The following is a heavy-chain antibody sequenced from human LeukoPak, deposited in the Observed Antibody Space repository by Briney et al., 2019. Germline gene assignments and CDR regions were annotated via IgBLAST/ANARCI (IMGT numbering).Heavy chain of an antibody. V-gene: IGHV4-4*07. CDR2: IYSTGTT. J-gene: IGHJ6*02. CDR1: GGSMSPYH. CDR3: ARGGLIGSAVSYYGLDV. D-gene: IGHD3-22*01. Sequence: SETLSLTCTVSGGSMSPYHWTWLRRPAGKGLQWIGRIYSTGTTDFNPSLKSRVTMSIDTSENQFYLKLKSVTAADTAVYFCARGGLIGSAVSYYGLDVWGQGTTVTVSS.